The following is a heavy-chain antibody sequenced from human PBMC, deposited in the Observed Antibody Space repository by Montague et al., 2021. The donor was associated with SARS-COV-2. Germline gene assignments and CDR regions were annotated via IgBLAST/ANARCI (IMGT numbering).Heavy chain of an antibody. Sequence: SETLSLTCAVYGGSFSGHYWNWIRQPPGKGLEWIGEINHGGSTNNNPSLKSRVTMPVDTSKNQFSLKLSSVTAADTAVYYCARGARQGYGFRLGSFDYWGQGTLVTVSS. V-gene: IGHV4-34*01. D-gene: IGHD3-10*01. CDR1: GGSFSGHY. CDR2: INHGGST. J-gene: IGHJ4*02. CDR3: ARGARQGYGFRLGSFDY.